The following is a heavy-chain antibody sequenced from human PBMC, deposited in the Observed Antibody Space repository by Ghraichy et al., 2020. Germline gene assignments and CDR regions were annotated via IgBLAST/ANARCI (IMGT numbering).Heavy chain of an antibody. CDR3: ASATAWLGNDY. V-gene: IGHV4-61*01. D-gene: IGHD6-19*01. Sequence: SETLSLTCTVSGVSVNSGSHYWSWIRQAPGKGLEWIGYIYYSGSTNYKPSLKSRVTISLDTSNNQFSLRLSSVTAADTAVYYCASATAWLGNDYWGQGTLVTVSS. CDR2: IYYSGST. J-gene: IGHJ4*02. CDR1: GVSVNSGSHY.